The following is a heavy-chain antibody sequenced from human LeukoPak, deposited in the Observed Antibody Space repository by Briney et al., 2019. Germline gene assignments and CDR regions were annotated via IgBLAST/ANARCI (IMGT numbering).Heavy chain of an antibody. CDR2: INPSGGGT. Sequence: ASVKVSCKASGYTFTSYYMHWVRQAPGQGLEWLRIINPSGGGTSYAQKFQGRVTMNRDTSTSTVYMELSSLRSEDTAVYYCARAYGSGSYTLLFFDYWGQGTLVTVSS. CDR1: GYTFTSYY. V-gene: IGHV1-46*01. J-gene: IGHJ4*02. D-gene: IGHD3-10*01. CDR3: ARAYGSGSYTLLFFDY.